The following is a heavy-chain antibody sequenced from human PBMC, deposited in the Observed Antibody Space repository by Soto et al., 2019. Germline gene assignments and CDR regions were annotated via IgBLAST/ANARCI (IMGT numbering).Heavy chain of an antibody. CDR1: GGSVSNNNW. CDR2: IHHSGGT. Sequence: QVQLQESGPGLVNPSGTLSLSCAVSGGSVSNNNWWSWVRQSPGNGLEWIGEIHHSGGTSYNPSLERRATLSVDKSNNELSLRLNYVTAVDTAVYYCTKNSAYALDYWGLGILVTVSS. J-gene: IGHJ4*02. D-gene: IGHD5-12*01. CDR3: TKNSAYALDY. V-gene: IGHV4-4*02.